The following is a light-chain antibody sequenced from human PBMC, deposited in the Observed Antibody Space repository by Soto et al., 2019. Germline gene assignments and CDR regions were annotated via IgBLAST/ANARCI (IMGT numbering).Light chain of an antibody. CDR2: EVS. CDR1: SSDVGAYDF. V-gene: IGLV2-14*03. Sequence: QSVLAQPASVSGSPGQSITISCTGTSSDVGAYDFVSWYQQHPDKAPKLMIYEVSNRPSGVSYRFSGSKSVNTAILTISGLQAEDEADYYCSSYTTSSTRVFGTGTKVTVL. CDR3: SSYTTSSTRV. J-gene: IGLJ1*01.